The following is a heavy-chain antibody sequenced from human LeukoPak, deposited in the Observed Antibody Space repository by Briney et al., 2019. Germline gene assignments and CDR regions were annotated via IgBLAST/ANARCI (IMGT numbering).Heavy chain of an antibody. CDR2: ISSSSSTI. D-gene: IGHD3-22*01. J-gene: IGHJ4*02. CDR1: GFTFSSYS. Sequence: GGSLRLSCAASGFTFSSYSMNWVRQAPGRGLEWVSYISSSSSTIYYADSVKGRFTISRDNAKNSLYLQMNSLRAEDTAVYYCAKDNYRAYYYDSSDKGGFSALDYWGQGTLVTVSS. CDR3: AKDNYRAYYYDSSDKGGFSALDY. V-gene: IGHV3-48*01.